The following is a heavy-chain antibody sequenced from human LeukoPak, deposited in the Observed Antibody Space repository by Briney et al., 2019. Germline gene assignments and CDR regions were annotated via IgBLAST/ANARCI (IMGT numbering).Heavy chain of an antibody. CDR2: IYYSGST. CDR3: ARHLNLIYCSSTSCNFDY. D-gene: IGHD2-2*01. CDR1: GGSISSSSYY. Sequence: PPETLSLTCTVSGGSISSSSYYWGWIRQPPGKGLERIGSIYYSGSTYYNPSLKSRVTISVDTSKNQFSLKLSSVTAADTAVYYCARHLNLIYCSSTSCNFDYWGQGTLVTVSS. J-gene: IGHJ4*02. V-gene: IGHV4-39*01.